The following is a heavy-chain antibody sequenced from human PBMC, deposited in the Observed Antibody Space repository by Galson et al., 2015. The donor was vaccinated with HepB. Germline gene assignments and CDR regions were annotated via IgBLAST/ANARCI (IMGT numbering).Heavy chain of an antibody. V-gene: IGHV3-33*01. CDR3: ASTRAPIYDSSGLDY. CDR1: GFTFSSHG. CDR2: IWDDGSNK. Sequence: SLRLSCAASGFTFSSHGMHWVRQAPGRGLEGVAVIWDDGSNKYHADSVKGRFTISRDNSKNTLYLQMNSLRAEDTAVYYCASTRAPIYDSSGLDYWGQGTLVTVSA. D-gene: IGHD3-22*01. J-gene: IGHJ4*02.